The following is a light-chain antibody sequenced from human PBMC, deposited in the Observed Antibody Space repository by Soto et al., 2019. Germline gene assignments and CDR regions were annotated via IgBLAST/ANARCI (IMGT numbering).Light chain of an antibody. CDR3: TSFTIVSTLV. CDR2: EVS. J-gene: IGLJ3*02. V-gene: IGLV2-14*01. Sequence: QSALTQPASVSGSPGQSITISCTGTSRDVGIYNYVSWYQHHPGKAPKLLIYEVSNRPSGVSDRFSGSKSGNTASLTISGLQPEDEADYYFTSFTIVSTLVFGGGTKLTVL. CDR1: SRDVGIYNY.